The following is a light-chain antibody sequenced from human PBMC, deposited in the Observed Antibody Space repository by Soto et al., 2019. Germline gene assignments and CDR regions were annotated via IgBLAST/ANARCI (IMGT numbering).Light chain of an antibody. Sequence: DIVMPQSPDSLAVSLGERATINCKSSQSVIYSSNNKNYLAWYQQKRGQTPKMLIYWASTRESGVPDRFSGSGSGTDFTLTISRLQAEDVSVYYCQQYYSSITTFGQGTKVDIK. CDR2: WAS. V-gene: IGKV4-1*01. J-gene: IGKJ1*01. CDR1: QSVIYSSNNKNY. CDR3: QQYYSSITT.